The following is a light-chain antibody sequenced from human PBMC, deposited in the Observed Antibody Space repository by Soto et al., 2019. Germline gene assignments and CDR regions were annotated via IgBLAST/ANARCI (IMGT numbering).Light chain of an antibody. Sequence: DIVMTQSPDSLAVSLGERATINCKSSQSVFYRSSNKNYLAWYQQKPGQPPKMIIYWASTRESGVPDRFSGSGSGTDFTLTINRQQAEDGAVYNCQHYLSPRYTFGPGTKVEIK. J-gene: IGKJ3*01. V-gene: IGKV4-1*01. CDR1: QSVFYRSSNKNY. CDR2: WAS. CDR3: QHYLSPRYT.